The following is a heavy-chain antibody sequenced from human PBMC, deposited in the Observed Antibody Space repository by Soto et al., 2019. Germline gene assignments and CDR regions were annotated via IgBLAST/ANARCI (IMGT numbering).Heavy chain of an antibody. V-gene: IGHV4-31*03. D-gene: IGHD3-10*01. CDR3: ARAPMVRGVIDY. Sequence: QVQLQESGPGLVKPSQTLSLTCTVSGGSISSGGYYWSWIRQHPGKGLEWIGYIYYSGSTYYNPSLKSRXXIXVXXSKNQFSLKLSSVTAADTAVYYCARAPMVRGVIDYWGQGTLVTVSS. CDR1: GGSISSGGYY. J-gene: IGHJ4*02. CDR2: IYYSGST.